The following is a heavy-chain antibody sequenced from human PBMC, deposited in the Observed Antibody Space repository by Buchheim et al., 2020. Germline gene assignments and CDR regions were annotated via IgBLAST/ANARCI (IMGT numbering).Heavy chain of an antibody. Sequence: EVQVVESGGGLVQPGGSLRLSCAASGFTFSSYWMHWVRQAPGKGLVWVSRTNSDGSSTTYAGSVKGRFTISRDNAKNTLHLQMNRLRADDTAVYYCARGRGAEGRGFDYWGQGTL. CDR2: TNSDGSST. D-gene: IGHD1-26*01. CDR3: ARGRGAEGRGFDY. CDR1: GFTFSSYW. V-gene: IGHV3-74*03. J-gene: IGHJ4*02.